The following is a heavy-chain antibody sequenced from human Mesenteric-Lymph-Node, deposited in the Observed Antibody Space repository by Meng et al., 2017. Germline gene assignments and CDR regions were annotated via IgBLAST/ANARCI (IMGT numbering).Heavy chain of an antibody. CDR3: ARSPLDGYNYHFDY. J-gene: IGHJ4*02. D-gene: IGHD5-24*01. CDR2: INPSGGST. Sequence: QVHRVQSGAGVKKPGASMKVSCKASGYTFTSYYIHWVRQAPGQGLEWMGVINPSGGSTTYSQKFQGRLTMTRDTSTSAVYMELSSLRSEDTAFHYCARSPLDGYNYHFDYWGQGTLVTVSS. CDR1: GYTFTSYY. V-gene: IGHV1-46*01.